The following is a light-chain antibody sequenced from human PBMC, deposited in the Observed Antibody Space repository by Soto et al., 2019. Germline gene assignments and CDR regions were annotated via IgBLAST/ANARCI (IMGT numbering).Light chain of an antibody. CDR1: QSVDSSY. V-gene: IGKV3-20*01. CDR2: GAS. Sequence: EIVLTQSPGTLSLSPGERATLSCRASQSVDSSYLAWYQQKPGRAPRLLIYGASSRATGIPDRFSGSGSGTDFTLTISRLEPEDFAVYFCQQYGGSFLTFGGGTKVEIK. CDR3: QQYGGSFLT. J-gene: IGKJ4*01.